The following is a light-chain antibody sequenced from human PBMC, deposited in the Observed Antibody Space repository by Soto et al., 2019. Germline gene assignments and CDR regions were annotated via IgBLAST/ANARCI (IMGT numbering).Light chain of an antibody. CDR2: YTS. Sequence: EIVLTQSPATLSSSPGETATLSCRASQYVGTRLAWYQHKPGQAPRLLIYYTSNRATGIPARFSGSGSGTDFTLTISSLAPEDFAIYYCQQWSSSPRTFGQGTKLEIK. CDR3: QQWSSSPRT. CDR1: QYVGTR. V-gene: IGKV3-11*01. J-gene: IGKJ2*01.